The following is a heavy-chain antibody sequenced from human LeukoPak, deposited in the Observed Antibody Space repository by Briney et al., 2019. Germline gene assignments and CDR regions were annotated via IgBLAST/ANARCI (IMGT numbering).Heavy chain of an antibody. Sequence: PGGSLKLSCAASGFTFSDYYMSWIRQAPGKGLEWVSYISSSGSTIYYADSVKGRFTISRDNAKNSLYLQMNSLRAEDTAVYYCARVRNYYDSSGYAGYYFDYWGQGTLVTVSS. V-gene: IGHV3-11*01. D-gene: IGHD3-22*01. J-gene: IGHJ4*02. CDR3: ARVRNYYDSSGYAGYYFDY. CDR2: ISSSGSTI. CDR1: GFTFSDYY.